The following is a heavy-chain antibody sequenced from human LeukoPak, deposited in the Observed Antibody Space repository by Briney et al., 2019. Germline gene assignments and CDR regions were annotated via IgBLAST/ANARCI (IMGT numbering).Heavy chain of an antibody. CDR2: INPSGGST. V-gene: IGHV1-46*01. J-gene: IGHJ4*02. CDR3: ARNYYDSSXYYYRYDY. CDR1: GYTFTSYY. Sequence: ASVKVSCKASGYTFTSYYMHWVRQAPGQGLEWMGIINPSGGSTSYAQKFQGRVTMTRDTSTSTVYMELSSLRSEDTAVYYCARNYYDSSXYYYRYDYWGQGTLVTVSS. D-gene: IGHD3-22*01.